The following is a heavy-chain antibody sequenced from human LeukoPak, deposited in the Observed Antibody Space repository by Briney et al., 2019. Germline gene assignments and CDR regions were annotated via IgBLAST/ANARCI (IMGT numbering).Heavy chain of an antibody. D-gene: IGHD6-19*01. CDR1: GGSISSLY. Sequence: SETLSLTCTVSGGSISSLYWSWIRQPPGKGLEWIGYIHYSGSTNCNPSLKSRATISVDTSTNQFSLKLSSVTAADTAVYYCARDRADSSGWTYYFDYWGQGTLVTVSS. CDR2: IHYSGST. J-gene: IGHJ4*02. CDR3: ARDRADSSGWTYYFDY. V-gene: IGHV4-59*01.